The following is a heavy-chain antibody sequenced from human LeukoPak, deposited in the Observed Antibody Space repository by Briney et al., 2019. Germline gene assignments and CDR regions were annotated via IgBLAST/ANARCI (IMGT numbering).Heavy chain of an antibody. J-gene: IGHJ3*02. CDR2: IYYSGST. Sequence: SETLSLTCTVSGGSISSGGYYWSWIRQHPGKGLEWIGYIYYSGSTYYNPSLKSRVTISVDTSKNQFSLKLSSVTAADTAMYYCARHPRYSSGWYIQNPTMNDAFDIWGQGTMVTVSS. V-gene: IGHV4-31*03. CDR1: GGSISSGGYY. CDR3: ARHPRYSSGWYIQNPTMNDAFDI. D-gene: IGHD6-19*01.